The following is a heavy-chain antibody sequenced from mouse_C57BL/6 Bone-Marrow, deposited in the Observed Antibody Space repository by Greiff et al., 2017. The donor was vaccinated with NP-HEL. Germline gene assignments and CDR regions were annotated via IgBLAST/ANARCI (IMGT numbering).Heavy chain of an antibody. V-gene: IGHV14-4*01. D-gene: IGHD6-5*01. J-gene: IGHJ2*01. CDR3: TAYYFDY. CDR1: GFNIKDDY. CDR2: IDPENGDT. Sequence: EVQLQQSGAELVRPGASVKLSCTASGFNIKDDYMHWVKQRPEQGLEWIGWIDPENGDTEYASKFQGKATITADTSSNTAYLQLSSLTSGDTADYYSTAYYFDYWGQGTTLTVSS.